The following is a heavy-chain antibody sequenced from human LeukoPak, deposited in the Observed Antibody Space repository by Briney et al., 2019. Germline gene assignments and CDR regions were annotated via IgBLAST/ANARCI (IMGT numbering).Heavy chain of an antibody. D-gene: IGHD3-22*01. Sequence: SETLSLTCTVPGGSISSSSYYWGWIRQPPGKELEGIGSIYYSGSTYYNPSLKSRVTISVDTSKNQFSLKLSSVTAADTAVYYCARRPGSSGYYWGQGTLVTVSS. CDR1: GGSISSSSYY. J-gene: IGHJ4*02. V-gene: IGHV4-39*01. CDR2: IYYSGST. CDR3: ARRPGSSGYY.